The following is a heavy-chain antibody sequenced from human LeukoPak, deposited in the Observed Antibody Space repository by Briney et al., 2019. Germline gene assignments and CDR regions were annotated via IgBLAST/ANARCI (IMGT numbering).Heavy chain of an antibody. CDR3: AKDIGATFADWYSSGWYYAFDI. D-gene: IGHD6-19*01. J-gene: IGHJ3*02. CDR2: ISGGGDAI. CDR1: GFTFSSYS. Sequence: PGESLRLSCAASGFTFSSYSMNWVRQAPGKGLEWVSLISGGGDAIYYSDSVNGRFTISRDNAENSLYLQMNSLRAEDTALYYCAKDIGATFADWYSSGWYYAFDIWGQGTMVTVSS. V-gene: IGHV3-43*02.